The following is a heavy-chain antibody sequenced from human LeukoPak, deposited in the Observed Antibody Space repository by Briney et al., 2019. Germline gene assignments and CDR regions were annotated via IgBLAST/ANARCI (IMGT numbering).Heavy chain of an antibody. Sequence: GASVKVSCKASGYTFTSYGISWVRQAPGQGLECMGWISAYNGNTNYAQKLQGRVTMTTDTSTSTAYMELRSLRSDDTAVYYCARIYYGSGHDAFDIWGQGTMVTVSS. CDR1: GYTFTSYG. V-gene: IGHV1-18*01. D-gene: IGHD3-10*01. CDR2: ISAYNGNT. CDR3: ARIYYGSGHDAFDI. J-gene: IGHJ3*02.